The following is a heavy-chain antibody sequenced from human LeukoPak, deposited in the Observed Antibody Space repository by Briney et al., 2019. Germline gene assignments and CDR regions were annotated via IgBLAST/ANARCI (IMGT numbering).Heavy chain of an antibody. CDR3: ARKLYDYGDYLRDAFDI. CDR1: GGTFSSYA. V-gene: IGHV1-69*13. D-gene: IGHD4-17*01. J-gene: IGHJ3*02. CDR2: IIPIFGTA. Sequence: SVKVSCKASGGTFSSYAISWVRQAPGQGLEWMGGIIPIFGTANYAQKFQGRVTITADESTSTAYLELSSLRSEDTAVYYCARKLYDYGDYLRDAFDIWGQGTMVTVSS.